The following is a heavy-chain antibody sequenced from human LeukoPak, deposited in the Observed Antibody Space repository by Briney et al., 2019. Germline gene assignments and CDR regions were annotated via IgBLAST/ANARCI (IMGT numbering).Heavy chain of an antibody. CDR1: GGSISSYY. CDR2: IYTSGST. Sequence: PSETLSPTCTVSGGSISSYYWSWIRQPAGKGLEWIGRIYTSGSTNYNPSLKSRVTMSVDTSKNQFSLKLSSVTAADTAVYYCARGLRGYSITQRPNWFDPWGQGTLVTVSS. J-gene: IGHJ5*02. V-gene: IGHV4-4*07. D-gene: IGHD5-12*01. CDR3: ARGLRGYSITQRPNWFDP.